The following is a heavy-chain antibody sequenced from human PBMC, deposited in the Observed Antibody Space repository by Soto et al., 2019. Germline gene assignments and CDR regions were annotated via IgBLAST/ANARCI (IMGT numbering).Heavy chain of an antibody. J-gene: IGHJ6*02. V-gene: IGHV1-18*01. CDR2: ISAYNGNT. Sequence: QVQLVQSGAEVKKPGASVKVSCKASGYTFTSYGISWVRQAPGQGLEWMGWISAYNGNTNYAQKLQGRVTMTTDTSTSTAYMERRSLRSDDTAVYYCARVDIVVVVAAGGMDVWGQGTTVTVSS. CDR1: GYTFTSYG. CDR3: ARVDIVVVVAAGGMDV. D-gene: IGHD2-15*01.